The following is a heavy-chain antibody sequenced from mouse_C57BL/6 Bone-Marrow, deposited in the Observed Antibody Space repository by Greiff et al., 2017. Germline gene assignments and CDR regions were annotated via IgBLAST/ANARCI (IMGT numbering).Heavy chain of an antibody. CDR2: IHPNSGST. CDR3: APYYYGSSPFYFDY. CDR1: GYTFTSYW. J-gene: IGHJ2*01. D-gene: IGHD1-1*01. Sequence: VQLQQPGAELVKPGASVKLSCKASGYTFTSYWMHWVKQRPGQGLEWIGMIHPNSGSTNYNEKFKSKATLTVDKSSSTAYMQLSSLTSEDSAVYYCAPYYYGSSPFYFDYWGQGTTLTVSS. V-gene: IGHV1-64*01.